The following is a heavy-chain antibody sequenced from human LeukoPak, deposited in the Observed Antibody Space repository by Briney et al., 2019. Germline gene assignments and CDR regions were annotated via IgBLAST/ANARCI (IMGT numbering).Heavy chain of an antibody. D-gene: IGHD3-3*01. Sequence: PGGSPRVSCAASGFTFCSYGMHWVRQAPGKGLEWGAVISYDGSNKYYADSVKGRFTISRDNSKNTLYLQMNSLRAEDTAVYYCAEVGTYYDFWSGYSYFDYWGQGTLATVSS. CDR3: AEVGTYYDFWSGYSYFDY. J-gene: IGHJ4*02. CDR2: ISYDGSNK. V-gene: IGHV3-30*18. CDR1: GFTFCSYG.